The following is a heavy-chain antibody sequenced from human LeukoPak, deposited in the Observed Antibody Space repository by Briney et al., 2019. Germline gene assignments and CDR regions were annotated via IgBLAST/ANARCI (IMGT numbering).Heavy chain of an antibody. CDR1: GYTFTAYL. Sequence: ASVKVSCEASGYTFTAYLLHWVRQAPGQGLEWMGWINPNRGETDYAQNFQGRVTMTRDTSINTAYMDLNRLRPDDTAVYYCVRSPTSGTYYNRPYYFDYWGQGTLVAVSS. CDR2: INPNRGET. D-gene: IGHD3-10*01. CDR3: VRSPTSGTYYNRPYYFDY. J-gene: IGHJ4*02. V-gene: IGHV1-2*02.